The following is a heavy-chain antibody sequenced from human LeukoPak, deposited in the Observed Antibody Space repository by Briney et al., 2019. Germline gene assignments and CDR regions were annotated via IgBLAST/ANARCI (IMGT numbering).Heavy chain of an antibody. Sequence: PSETLSLTCTVSGGSLSSYYWSWIRQPAGKGLEWIGRIYTSGRTNYNPSLKSRVTMSVDTSKKQFSLKLSSVTAADTAVYYCARDPQLGPFDYWGQGTLVTVSS. CDR3: ARDPQLGPFDY. V-gene: IGHV4-4*07. D-gene: IGHD6-6*01. CDR1: GGSLSSYY. J-gene: IGHJ4*02. CDR2: IYTSGRT.